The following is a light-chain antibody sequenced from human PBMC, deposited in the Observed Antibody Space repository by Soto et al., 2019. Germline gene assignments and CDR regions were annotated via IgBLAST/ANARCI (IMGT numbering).Light chain of an antibody. CDR1: SSNIGSNY. V-gene: IGLV1-47*01. CDR3: AAWDDSLSGDVV. J-gene: IGLJ2*01. Sequence: QSVLTQPPSASGTPGQRVTISCSGSSSNIGSNYVYWYQQRPGTAPKLLIYRNNQRPSGVPDRFSGSKSSISASLAISGLRSEDEADYYCAAWDDSLSGDVVFGGGTKLTVL. CDR2: RNN.